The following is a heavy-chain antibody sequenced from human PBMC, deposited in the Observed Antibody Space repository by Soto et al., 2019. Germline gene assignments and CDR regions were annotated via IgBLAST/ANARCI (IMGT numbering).Heavy chain of an antibody. D-gene: IGHD6-19*01. J-gene: IGHJ5*02. CDR1: GFTFSNYA. CDR3: AKMSGRVAVAARGFDP. V-gene: IGHV3-23*01. CDR2: ISGSGGST. Sequence: GGSLRLSCAGSGFTFSNYAMSWVRQAPGKGLEWVSAISGSGGSTYYADSVKGRFTISRDNSKNTLYLQMNSPRAEDTAVYYCAKMSGRVAVAARGFDPWGQGTLVTVSS.